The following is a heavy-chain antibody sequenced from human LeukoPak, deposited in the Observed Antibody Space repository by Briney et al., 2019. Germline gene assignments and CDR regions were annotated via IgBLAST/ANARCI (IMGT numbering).Heavy chain of an antibody. CDR1: GFTFSDYY. V-gene: IGHV3-7*01. J-gene: IGHJ4*02. Sequence: GGSLRLSCAASGFTFSDYYMSWVRQAPGKGLEWVANIKQDGSEKYYVDSVKGRFTISRDSAKNSLYLEMNSLRVEDTAVYYCARGGYRNFDYWGQGTLVTVSS. D-gene: IGHD5-18*01. CDR3: ARGGYRNFDY. CDR2: IKQDGSEK.